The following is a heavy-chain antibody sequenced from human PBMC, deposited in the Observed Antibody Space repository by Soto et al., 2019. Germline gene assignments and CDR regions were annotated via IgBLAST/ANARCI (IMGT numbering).Heavy chain of an antibody. CDR1: GYSFTSYW. J-gene: IGHJ6*02. V-gene: IGHV5-51*01. D-gene: IGHD2-15*01. CDR2: IYPGDSDT. Sequence: GESLKISCKGSGYSFTSYWIGWVRQMPGKGLEWMGIIYPGDSDTRYSPSFQGQVTISADKSISTAYLQWSSLKASDTAMYYCAILRGYCSGGSCYSAYYYGMDVWGQGTTV. CDR3: AILRGYCSGGSCYSAYYYGMDV.